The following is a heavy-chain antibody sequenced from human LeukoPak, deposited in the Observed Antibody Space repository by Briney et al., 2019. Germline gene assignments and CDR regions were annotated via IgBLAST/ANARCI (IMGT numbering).Heavy chain of an antibody. D-gene: IGHD2-2*01. CDR1: GGSISSVSYY. CDR3: ARIVVVPAAGGDWFDP. CDR2: IYYSGST. J-gene: IGHJ5*02. V-gene: IGHV4-31*03. Sequence: PSQTLSLTCTVSGGSISSVSYYWSWIRQHPGKGLEWIGHIYYSGSTYYNPSIKSRVTISVDTSKNQFSLKLSSVTAADTAVYYCARIVVVPAAGGDWFDPWGQGTLVIVSS.